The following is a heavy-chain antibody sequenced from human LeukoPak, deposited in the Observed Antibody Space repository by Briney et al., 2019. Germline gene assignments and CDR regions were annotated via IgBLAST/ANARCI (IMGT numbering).Heavy chain of an antibody. CDR3: AREGDYYGSGSYSDY. Sequence: SVKVSCKASGGTFSSYAISWVRQAPGQGLEWMGGIIPIFGTANYAQKFQGRVTITADKSTSTAYMELSNLRSEDTAVYYCAREGDYYGSGSYSDYWGQGTLVTVSS. V-gene: IGHV1-69*06. CDR2: IIPIFGTA. CDR1: GGTFSSYA. J-gene: IGHJ4*02. D-gene: IGHD3-10*01.